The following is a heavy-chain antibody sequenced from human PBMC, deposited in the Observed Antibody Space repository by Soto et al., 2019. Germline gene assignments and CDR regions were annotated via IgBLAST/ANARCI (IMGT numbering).Heavy chain of an antibody. Sequence: QFQLVQSGAEVKKPGSSVKVSCKASGGTFRSYAISWVRQAPGQGLEWMGGIIPIFGTANYAQQFQGRVKITADESTRPAYMEMSSLGSEDTAVYDCARGPYSGGSCYSGAPYYYYYGMDVWGQGTTVTVSS. CDR2: IIPIFGTA. CDR1: GGTFRSYA. CDR3: ARGPYSGGSCYSGAPYYYYYGMDV. J-gene: IGHJ6*02. D-gene: IGHD2-15*01. V-gene: IGHV1-69*12.